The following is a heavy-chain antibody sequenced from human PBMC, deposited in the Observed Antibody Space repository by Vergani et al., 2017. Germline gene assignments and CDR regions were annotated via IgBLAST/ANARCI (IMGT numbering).Heavy chain of an antibody. V-gene: IGHV3-9*01. CDR2: ISWNSGSI. D-gene: IGHD2-21*02. CDR1: GFTFDDYA. CDR3: AKYLRDSTDGLPDS. Sequence: EVQLVESGGGLVQPGRSLGLSCAASGFTFDDYAMHWVRQAPGKGLEWVSGISWNSGSIGYADSVKGRFTISRDNSKDILYLQMDSLRSEDTALYYCAKYLRDSTDGLPDSWGPGTLVIVSS. J-gene: IGHJ4*02.